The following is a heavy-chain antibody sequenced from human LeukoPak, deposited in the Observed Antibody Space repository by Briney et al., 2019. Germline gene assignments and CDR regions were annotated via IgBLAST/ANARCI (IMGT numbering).Heavy chain of an antibody. CDR2: ISSSSSYI. V-gene: IGHV3-21*01. J-gene: IGHJ3*02. CDR1: GFTFSSYG. CDR3: ARGQSQSDAFDI. Sequence: GGSLRLSCAASGFTFSSYGMNWVRQAPGKGLEWVSSISSSSSYIYYADSVKGRFTISRDNAKNSLYLQMNSLRAEDTAVYYCARGQSQSDAFDIWGQGTMVTVSS.